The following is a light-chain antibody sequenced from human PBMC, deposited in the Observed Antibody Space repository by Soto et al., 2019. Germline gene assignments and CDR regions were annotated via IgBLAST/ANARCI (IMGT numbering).Light chain of an antibody. V-gene: IGLV4-69*01. CDR1: SGHSSYA. Sequence: QPVLTQSPSASASLGASVKLTCTLSSGHSSYAIAWHQQQPEKGPRYLMKLNSDGSHSKGDGIPDRFSGSSSGDERYLTISSLQSEDEADYYCQTWGTGIQVFGGGTKLPVL. J-gene: IGLJ2*01. CDR2: LNSDGSH. CDR3: QTWGTGIQV.